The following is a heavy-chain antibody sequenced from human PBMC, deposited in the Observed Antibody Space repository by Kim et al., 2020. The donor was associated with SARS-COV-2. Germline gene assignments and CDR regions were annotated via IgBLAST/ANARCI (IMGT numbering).Heavy chain of an antibody. CDR2: IYSGDVT. CDR3: AKDDELGSWH. J-gene: IGHJ1*01. V-gene: IGHV3-53*04. Sequence: GGSLRLSCAASGFTVSSSYMTWVRQAPGKGLEWVSAIYSGDVTDYADSVKGRFTISRHNSKNTLYLQMNSLRPEDTAVYYCAKDDELGSWHWGQGTLVTV. D-gene: IGHD7-27*01. CDR1: GFTVSSSY.